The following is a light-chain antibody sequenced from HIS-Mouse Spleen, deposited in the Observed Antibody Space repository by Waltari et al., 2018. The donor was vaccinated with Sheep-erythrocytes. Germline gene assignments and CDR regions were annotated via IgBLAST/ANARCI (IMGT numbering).Light chain of an antibody. CDR1: KLGDKY. J-gene: IGLJ2*01. V-gene: IGLV3-1*01. Sequence: SYELTQPPSVSVSPGQTASITCSGEKLGDKYACWSQQKPGQSPVLVIYQNSKRPSGIPERFSGSNNGNTATLTISGTQAMDEADYYCQAWDSSTAVVFGGGTKLTVL. CDR2: QNS. CDR3: QAWDSSTAVV.